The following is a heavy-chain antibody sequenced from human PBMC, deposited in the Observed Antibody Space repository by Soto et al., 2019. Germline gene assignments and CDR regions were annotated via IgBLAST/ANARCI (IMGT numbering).Heavy chain of an antibody. J-gene: IGHJ3*02. CDR2: ISYDGSNK. Sequence: QVQLVESGRGVVQPGRSLRLSCAASGFTFSSYGMHWVRQAPGKGLEWVAVISYDGSNKYYADSVKGRFTISRDNSKNTLYLQMNSLRAEDTAVYYCAKEGGWVTTSYDAFDIWGQGTMVTVSS. CDR3: AKEGGWVTTSYDAFDI. D-gene: IGHD4-17*01. V-gene: IGHV3-30*18. CDR1: GFTFSSYG.